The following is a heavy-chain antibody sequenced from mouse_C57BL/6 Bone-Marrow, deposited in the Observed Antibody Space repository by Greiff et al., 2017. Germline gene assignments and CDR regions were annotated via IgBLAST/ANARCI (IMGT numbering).Heavy chain of an antibody. CDR1: GFTFSDYG. CDR2: ISSGSSTI. D-gene: IGHD2-3*01. J-gene: IGHJ4*01. CDR3: AIDGYYLMDY. Sequence: EVQRVESGGGLVKPGGSLKLSCAASGFTFSDYGMHWVRQAPEKGLEWVAYISSGSSTIYYADTVKGRFTISRDNAKNTLFLQMTSLRSEDTAMYYCAIDGYYLMDYWGQGTSVTVSS. V-gene: IGHV5-17*01.